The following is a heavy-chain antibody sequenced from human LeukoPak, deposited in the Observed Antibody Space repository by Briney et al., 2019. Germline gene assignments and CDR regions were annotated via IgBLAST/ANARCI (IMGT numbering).Heavy chain of an antibody. CDR2: ISNIGDII. J-gene: IGHJ6*03. V-gene: IGHV3-48*03. CDR1: GFTFSNYE. Sequence: SGGSLRLSCAASGFTFSNYEMNWVRQAPGKGLERISHISNIGDIIHYADSVEGRFTISRDNAKNSLYLQMNSLRAEDTAVYYCAKDATAVVGTVYMDVWGKGTTVTISS. D-gene: IGHD6-13*01. CDR3: AKDATAVVGTVYMDV.